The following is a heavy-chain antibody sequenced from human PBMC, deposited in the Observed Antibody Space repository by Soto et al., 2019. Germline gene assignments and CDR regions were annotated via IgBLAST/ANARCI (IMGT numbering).Heavy chain of an antibody. CDR3: ARHRVGAKDYFDY. CDR2: IYYSGST. V-gene: IGHV4-39*01. D-gene: IGHD1-26*01. Sequence: SDTLSLTCTVSGGSISSSSYYWGWIRQPPGKGLEWIGSIYYSGSTYYNPSLKSRVTISVDTSKNQFSLKLSSVTAADTAVYYCARHRVGAKDYFDYWGQGTLVTVSS. J-gene: IGHJ4*02. CDR1: GGSISSSSYY.